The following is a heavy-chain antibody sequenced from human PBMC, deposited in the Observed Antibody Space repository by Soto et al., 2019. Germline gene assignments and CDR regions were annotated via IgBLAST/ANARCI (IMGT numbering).Heavy chain of an antibody. CDR1: GYSFTSYW. CDR3: ARSYDSSGYYWDYYYYGMDA. J-gene: IGHJ6*02. Sequence: GESLKISCKGSGYSFTSYWIGWVRQMPGKGLEWMGIIYPGDSDTRYSPSFQGQVTISADKSISTAYLQWSSLKASDTAMYYCARSYDSSGYYWDYYYYGMDAWGQGTTVTVSS. V-gene: IGHV5-51*01. CDR2: IYPGDSDT. D-gene: IGHD3-22*01.